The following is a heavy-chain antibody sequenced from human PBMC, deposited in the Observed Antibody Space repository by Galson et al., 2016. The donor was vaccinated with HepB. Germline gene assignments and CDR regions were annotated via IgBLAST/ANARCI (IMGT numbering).Heavy chain of an antibody. D-gene: IGHD1-26*01. V-gene: IGHV3-64D*06. Sequence: SLRLSCAASGFIFSAYAMHWVRQAPGTGLECVSATSGNADNTHYVDSVKGRFTTSKDFSKSTLYLQMSSRRVEDTAVYYCVRVVNGSYYTWGQGTLVTVSS. CDR3: VRVVNGSYYT. CDR2: TSGNADNT. J-gene: IGHJ5*02. CDR1: GFIFSAYA.